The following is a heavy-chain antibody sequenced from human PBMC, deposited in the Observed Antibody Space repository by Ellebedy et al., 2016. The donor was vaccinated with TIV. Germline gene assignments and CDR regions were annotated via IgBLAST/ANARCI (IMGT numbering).Heavy chain of an antibody. V-gene: IGHV3-15*01. J-gene: IGHJ4*02. CDR1: GPTFTNAW. CDR2: SISKIDGGTT. Sequence: PGGSLRLSCAASGPTFTNAWMSWVRQTPGRGLEWVARSISKIDGGTTDYAAAVKGRFTIPRDDSKNTLSLQMNSLKIEDTAVYYCTALTGSYWGQGTLVTVS. CDR3: TALTGSY. D-gene: IGHD7-27*01.